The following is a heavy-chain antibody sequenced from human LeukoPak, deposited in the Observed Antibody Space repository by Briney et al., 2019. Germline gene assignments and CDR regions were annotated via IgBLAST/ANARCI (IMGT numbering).Heavy chain of an antibody. Sequence: SETLSLTCTVSGYSISSGHYWGWIRQPPGKGLEWIGSIYHSGSTYYNPSLKSRVTISVDTSKNQFSLKLSSVTAADTAVYYCARLWFGEFGGIDYWGQGTLVTVSS. CDR3: ARLWFGEFGGIDY. D-gene: IGHD3-10*01. CDR1: GYSISSGHY. V-gene: IGHV4-38-2*02. CDR2: IYHSGST. J-gene: IGHJ4*02.